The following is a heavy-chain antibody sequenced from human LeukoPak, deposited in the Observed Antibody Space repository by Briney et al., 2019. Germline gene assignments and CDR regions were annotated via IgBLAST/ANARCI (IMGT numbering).Heavy chain of an antibody. D-gene: IGHD6-19*01. CDR1: GYTFTNYD. CDR2: MNPNSGNK. V-gene: IGHV1-8*03. J-gene: IGHJ6*03. CDR3: ARSGGSGWYFGINSHYYYMDV. Sequence: GASVKVSCKASGYTFTNYDINWVRPPTGQGLEWMGWMNPNSGNKGYPQKFQGRTTITRNTSISTAYMELSSLRSEDTALYYCARSGGSGWYFGINSHYYYMDVWGKGTTVTVSS.